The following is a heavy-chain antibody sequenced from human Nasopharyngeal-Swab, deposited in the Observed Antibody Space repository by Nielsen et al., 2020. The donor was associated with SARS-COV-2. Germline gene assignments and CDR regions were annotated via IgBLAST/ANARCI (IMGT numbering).Heavy chain of an antibody. CDR2: IWYDGSNK. V-gene: IGHV3-33*08. CDR3: ARDLAAADYGMDV. D-gene: IGHD6-13*01. CDR1: GFTFSSYG. J-gene: IGHJ6*02. Sequence: GESLKISCAASGFTFSSYGMHWVRQAPGKGLEWVAVIWYDGSNKYYADSVKGRFTISRDNSKNTLYLQMNSLRAEDTALYYCARDLAAADYGMDVWGQGTTVTVSS.